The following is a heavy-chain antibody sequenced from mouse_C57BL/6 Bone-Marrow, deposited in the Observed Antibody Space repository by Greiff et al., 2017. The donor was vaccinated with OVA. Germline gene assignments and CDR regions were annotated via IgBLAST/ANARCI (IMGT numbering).Heavy chain of an antibody. CDR3: TTLLGDY. CDR1: GFNIKDDY. J-gene: IGHJ2*01. V-gene: IGHV14-4*01. CDR2: IDPENGDT. Sequence: VQLQESGAELVRPGASVKLSCTASGFNIKDDYMHWVKQRPEQGLEWIGWIDPENGDTEYASKFQGKATITADTSSNTAYLQLSSLTSEDTAVYYCTTLLGDYWGQGTTLTVSS.